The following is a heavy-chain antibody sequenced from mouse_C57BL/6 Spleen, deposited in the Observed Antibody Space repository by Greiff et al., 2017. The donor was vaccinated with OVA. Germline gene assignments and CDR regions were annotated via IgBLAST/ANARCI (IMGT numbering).Heavy chain of an antibody. Sequence: EVQLQQSGAELVKPGASVKLSCTASGFNIKDYYMHWVKQRTEQGLEWIGRIDPEDGEPKYAPKFQGKATITADTSSNTAYLQLSSLTSEDTAVYYCARRDYEGAMDYWGQGTSVTVSS. J-gene: IGHJ4*01. CDR1: GFNIKDYY. CDR2: IDPEDGEP. V-gene: IGHV14-2*01. CDR3: ARRDYEGAMDY. D-gene: IGHD2-4*01.